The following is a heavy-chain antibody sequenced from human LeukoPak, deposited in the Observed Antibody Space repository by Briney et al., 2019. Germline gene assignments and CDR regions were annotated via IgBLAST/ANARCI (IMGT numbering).Heavy chain of an antibody. CDR2: ISDSGGST. Sequence: GGSLRLSSAASGFTFSSYAMSWVRQAPGKGLEWVSAISDSGGSTYYADSVKGRFTISRDNSKNTLYLQMNSLRAEDTAVYYCAKEVPIYYYGSGSPLDYWGQGTLVTVSS. V-gene: IGHV3-23*01. J-gene: IGHJ4*02. CDR3: AKEVPIYYYGSGSPLDY. D-gene: IGHD3-10*01. CDR1: GFTFSSYA.